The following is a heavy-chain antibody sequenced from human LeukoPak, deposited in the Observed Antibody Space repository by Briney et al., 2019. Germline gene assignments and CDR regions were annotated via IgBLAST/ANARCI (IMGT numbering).Heavy chain of an antibody. CDR2: ISSSSSTI. CDR1: GFTFSSYS. CDR3: ATTPLRWFGELLWGYFDY. D-gene: IGHD3-10*01. V-gene: IGHV3-48*04. J-gene: IGHJ4*02. Sequence: PWGSLRLSCAASGFTFSSYSMNWVRQAPGKGLEWVSYISSSSSTIYYADSVKGRFTISRDNAKNSLYLQMNSLRAEDTAVYYCATTPLRWFGELLWGYFDYWGQGTLVTVSS.